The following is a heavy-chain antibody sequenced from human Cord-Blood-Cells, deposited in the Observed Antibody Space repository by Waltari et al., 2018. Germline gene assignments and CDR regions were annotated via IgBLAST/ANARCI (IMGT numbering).Heavy chain of an antibody. CDR2: IYYSGST. CDR3: ARLELGTPGSDY. J-gene: IGHJ4*02. CDR1: GGSISSSSYY. D-gene: IGHD7-27*01. V-gene: IGHV4-39*01. Sequence: QLQLQESGPGLVKPSETLSLTCTVSGGSISSSSYYWAWIRQPPGKGLEWVGSIYYSGSTYYNPSLKSRVTRSVDTSKNQFSRKLSSVTAADTAVYYCARLELGTPGSDYWGQGTLVTVSS.